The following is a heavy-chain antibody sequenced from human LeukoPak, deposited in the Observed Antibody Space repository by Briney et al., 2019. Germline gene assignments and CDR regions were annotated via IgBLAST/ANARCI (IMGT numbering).Heavy chain of an antibody. D-gene: IGHD6-19*01. Sequence: GGSLRLSCAASGFTFSGYWMTWVRQAPGKGLEWVANVKEDGSDRCYVDSVKGRFTISRDNAKNSAYLQMNNLRGEDTALYYCARGSGWLDYWGQGTLVTVSS. CDR3: ARGSGWLDY. V-gene: IGHV3-7*01. CDR1: GFTFSGYW. J-gene: IGHJ4*02. CDR2: VKEDGSDR.